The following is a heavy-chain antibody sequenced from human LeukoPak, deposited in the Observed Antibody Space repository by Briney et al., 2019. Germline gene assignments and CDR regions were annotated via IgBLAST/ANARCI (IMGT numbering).Heavy chain of an antibody. CDR1: GFTFNSYA. V-gene: IGHV3-23*01. CDR2: ISGSGGST. D-gene: IGHD4-17*01. CDR3: AKSKDYGDYGNPFDY. Sequence: GGSLRLSCAASGFTFNSYAMSWVRQAPGKGLEWVSAISGSGGSTYYADSVKGRFTISRDNSKNTLYLQMNSLRAEDTAVYYCAKSKDYGDYGNPFDYWGQGTLVTVSS. J-gene: IGHJ4*02.